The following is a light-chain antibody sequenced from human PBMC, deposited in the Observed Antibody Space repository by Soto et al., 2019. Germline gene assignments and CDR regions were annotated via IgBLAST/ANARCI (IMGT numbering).Light chain of an antibody. CDR1: QSVSSSY. Sequence: EIVLTQSQVTLSLSPGERATLSCRASQSVSSSYLAWYQQKPGQAPRLLIYDASNRATGIPARFSGSGSGTDFTLTISSLEPEDFAVYYCQQRSNWPVTFGQGTRLEIK. CDR2: DAS. V-gene: IGKV3-11*01. J-gene: IGKJ5*01. CDR3: QQRSNWPVT.